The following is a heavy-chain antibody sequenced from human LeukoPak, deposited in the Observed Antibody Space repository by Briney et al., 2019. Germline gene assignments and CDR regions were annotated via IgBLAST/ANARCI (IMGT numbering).Heavy chain of an antibody. CDR2: INPNSGGT. CDR3: ARRENWNYYDY. D-gene: IGHD1-1*01. J-gene: IGHJ4*02. V-gene: IGHV1-2*06. CDR1: GYTFTGSN. Sequence: ASLKVSCKASGYTFTGSNMHCVRHAPGQGLECMGRINPNSGGTKYAQKFQGRVTMTTDTSISTASTELSRLRSDDTAVYYCARRENWNYYDYWGQGNLVTVSS.